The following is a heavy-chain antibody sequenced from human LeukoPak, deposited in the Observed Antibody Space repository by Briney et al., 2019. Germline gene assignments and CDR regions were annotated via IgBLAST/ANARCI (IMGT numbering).Heavy chain of an antibody. Sequence: ASVKVSCKASGYTFTGYHMHWVRQAPGQGLEWMGWINPNTGDTNYAQKFQGRVTMTRDTSISTAYMELSRLRSDDTAVYYCARGGGQRPFDYWGQGTLVTVSS. CDR2: INPNTGDT. J-gene: IGHJ4*02. D-gene: IGHD5-24*01. CDR3: ARGGGQRPFDY. CDR1: GYTFTGYH. V-gene: IGHV1-2*02.